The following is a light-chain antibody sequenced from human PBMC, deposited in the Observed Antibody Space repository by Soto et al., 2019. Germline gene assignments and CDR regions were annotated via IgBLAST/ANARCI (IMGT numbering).Light chain of an antibody. Sequence: DIVLTQSPATLSLSPGERATLSCRASQSVSSYLAWYQQKPGQAPRLLIYDASNRATGIPARFSGSGSGTDFTLTIRSLEPEDFAVYYCQQRSNWPQWTFGQGTKVDIX. CDR3: QQRSNWPQWT. CDR2: DAS. CDR1: QSVSSY. J-gene: IGKJ1*01. V-gene: IGKV3-11*01.